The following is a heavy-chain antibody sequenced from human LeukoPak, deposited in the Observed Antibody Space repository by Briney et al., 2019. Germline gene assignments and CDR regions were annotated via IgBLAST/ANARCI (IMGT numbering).Heavy chain of an antibody. V-gene: IGHV4-59*01. CDR2: IYYRGST. Sequence: SETLSLTCTVSGGSISSYYWSWIRQPPGKGLEWIGYIYYRGSTNYNPSLKSRVSISVDTSKNQFSLKLNSVTAADTALYYCARQKAACTPITDYWGQGTLVTVSS. CDR1: GGSISSYY. J-gene: IGHJ4*02. CDR3: ARQKAACTPITDY. D-gene: IGHD6-13*01.